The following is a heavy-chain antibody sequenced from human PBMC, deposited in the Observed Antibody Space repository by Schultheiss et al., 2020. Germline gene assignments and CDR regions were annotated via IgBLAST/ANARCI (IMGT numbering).Heavy chain of an antibody. CDR1: GFTFSNYW. Sequence: GGSLRLSCAASGFTFSNYWMSWVRQAPGKGLEWVAVISYDGSNKYYADSVKGRFTISRDNSKNTLYLQMNSLRAEDMAVYYCAKDGDPFYDYVWGSYRAGDYFDSWGQGTLVTVSS. V-gene: IGHV3-30*18. CDR3: AKDGDPFYDYVWGSYRAGDYFDS. CDR2: ISYDGSNK. D-gene: IGHD3-16*02. J-gene: IGHJ4*02.